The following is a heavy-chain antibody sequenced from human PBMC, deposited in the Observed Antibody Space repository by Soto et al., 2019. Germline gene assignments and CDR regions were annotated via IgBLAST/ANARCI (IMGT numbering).Heavy chain of an antibody. CDR1: GFTFSSYA. J-gene: IGHJ4*02. Sequence: PGGSLRLSCAASGFTFSSYAMSWVRQAPGKGLEWVSNIKEDGTQIYCADSLKGRFTISRDNAKNSLYLQINSLRVDDTAVYYCARMGYSSSSFDYWGQGALVTVSS. D-gene: IGHD2-2*01. CDR3: ARMGYSSSSFDY. V-gene: IGHV3-7*01. CDR2: IKEDGTQI.